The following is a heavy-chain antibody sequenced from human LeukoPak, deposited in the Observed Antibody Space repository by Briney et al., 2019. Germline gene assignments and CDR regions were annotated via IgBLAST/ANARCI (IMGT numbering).Heavy chain of an antibody. CDR3: AREYWDIVVVVAATGAFDI. V-gene: IGHV3-30*04. CDR2: ISYDGSNK. J-gene: IGHJ3*02. CDR1: GFTFSSYA. D-gene: IGHD2-15*01. Sequence: GGSLRLSCAASGFTFSSYAMHWVRQAPGRGLEWVAVISYDGSNKYYADSVKGRFTISRDNSKNTLYLQMNSLRAEDTAVYYCAREYWDIVVVVAATGAFDIWGQGTMVTVSS.